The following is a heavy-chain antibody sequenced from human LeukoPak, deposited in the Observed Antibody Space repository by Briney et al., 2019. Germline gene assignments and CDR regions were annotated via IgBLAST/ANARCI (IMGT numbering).Heavy chain of an antibody. Sequence: GGSLRLSCAASGFTLSSYEMNWVRQAPGKGLEWISYISSSGSTIYYGDSVKGRFTISRDSAKNSLYLQMNSLRAEHTAVYYCAKGWDFGPHFGSWGQGTLVTVSS. J-gene: IGHJ4*02. CDR3: AKGWDFGPHFGS. CDR2: ISSSGSTI. D-gene: IGHD1-26*01. V-gene: IGHV3-48*03. CDR1: GFTLSSYE.